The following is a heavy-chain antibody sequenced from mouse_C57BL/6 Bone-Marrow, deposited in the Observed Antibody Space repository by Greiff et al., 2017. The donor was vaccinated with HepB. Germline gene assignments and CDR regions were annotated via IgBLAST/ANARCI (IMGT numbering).Heavy chain of an antibody. CDR3: AGAYSNYYAMDY. Sequence: QVQLQESGPGLVKPSQSLFLTCSITGFPITSGYYWIWIRQSPGKPLEWMGYITHSGETFYNPSLQSPISITRETSKNQFFLQLNSVTTEDTAMYYCAGAYSNYYAMDYWGQGTSVTVSS. CDR1: GFPITSGYY. J-gene: IGHJ4*01. CDR2: ITHSGET. D-gene: IGHD2-5*01. V-gene: IGHV12-3*01.